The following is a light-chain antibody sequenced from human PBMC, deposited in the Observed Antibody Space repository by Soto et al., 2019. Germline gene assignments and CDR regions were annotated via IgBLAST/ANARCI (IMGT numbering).Light chain of an antibody. V-gene: IGKV3-15*01. CDR3: QQYYNWLLT. CDR2: GTS. J-gene: IGKJ4*01. Sequence: IVATQATSTLSLSRGGEATISCWASQSFSSNVAWYQQKPGQAPRLLIYGTSTRVTGIPARFSGSGSGTEFTLTIRRLQSEDCTVYHFQQYYNWLLTIAGGTKVDI. CDR1: QSFSSN.